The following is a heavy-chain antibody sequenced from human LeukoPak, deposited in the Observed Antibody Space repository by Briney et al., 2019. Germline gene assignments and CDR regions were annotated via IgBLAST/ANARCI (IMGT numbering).Heavy chain of an antibody. D-gene: IGHD3-3*01. Sequence: TPSETLSLXCTVSGGSISSYYWSWIRQPPGKGLEWIGYIYYSGSTNYNPSLKSRVTISVDTSKNQFSLKLSSVTAADTAVYYCARGMYYDFWSGKNWFDPWGQGTLVTVSS. J-gene: IGHJ5*02. CDR2: IYYSGST. CDR1: GGSISSYY. CDR3: ARGMYYDFWSGKNWFDP. V-gene: IGHV4-59*01.